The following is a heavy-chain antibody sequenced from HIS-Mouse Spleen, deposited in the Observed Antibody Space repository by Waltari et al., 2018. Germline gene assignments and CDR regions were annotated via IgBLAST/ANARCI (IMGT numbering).Heavy chain of an antibody. CDR3: ARDSIAVMDV. V-gene: IGHV1-2*02. Sequence: QVQLVQSGAEVKKPGASVKVSCKASGYTFPGYYMHWVRQPPGQGLEWMGWINPNSGGTKYAQKFQGRVTMTRDTSISTAYMELSRLRSDDTAVYYCARDSIAVMDVWGQGTTVTVSS. J-gene: IGHJ6*02. CDR1: GYTFPGYY. D-gene: IGHD6-19*01. CDR2: INPNSGGT.